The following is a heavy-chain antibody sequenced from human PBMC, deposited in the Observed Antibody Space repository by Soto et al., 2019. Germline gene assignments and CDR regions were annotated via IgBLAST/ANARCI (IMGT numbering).Heavy chain of an antibody. J-gene: IGHJ4*02. Sequence: LSLTCTVSGGSFSGYFWTWIRQPPGEGLEWLAEINHSGITNYNPSVESRVSMSVDTSKNQFSLRLYSVTAADTAVYYCVRGPYNYNSRYFDYWGQGTLVTV. CDR2: INHSGIT. CDR3: VRGPYNYNSRYFDY. D-gene: IGHD1-1*01. V-gene: IGHV4-34*01. CDR1: GGSFSGYF.